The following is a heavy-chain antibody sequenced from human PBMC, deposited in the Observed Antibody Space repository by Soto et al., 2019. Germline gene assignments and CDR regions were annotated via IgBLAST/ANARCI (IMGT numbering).Heavy chain of an antibody. CDR1: GFSFSSYG. D-gene: IGHD1-1*01. J-gene: IGHJ4*02. Sequence: QVQLVESGGGVVQPGRSLRLSCAASGFSFSSYGMHWVRQAPGKGLEWVAMISYDGTDEYYADSVKGRFTISRDNSKNAVYLKRSSLRVEDRCVYYCAKQESYCNEHFAYWGQGTLVTVSS. CDR3: AKQESYCNEHFAY. CDR2: ISYDGTDE. V-gene: IGHV3-30*18.